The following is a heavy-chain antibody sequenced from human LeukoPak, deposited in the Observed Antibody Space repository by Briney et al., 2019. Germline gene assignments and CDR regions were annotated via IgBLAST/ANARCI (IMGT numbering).Heavy chain of an antibody. CDR3: ARDSEYGEGYFDY. CDR2: IYYSGST. CDR1: GGSISSSSYY. J-gene: IGHJ4*02. V-gene: IGHV4-39*07. D-gene: IGHD4-17*01. Sequence: SETLSLTCTVSGGSISSSSYYWGWIRQPPGKGLEWIGSIYYSGSTYYNPSLKSRVTISVDTSKNQFSLKLSSVTAADTAVYYCARDSEYGEGYFDYWGQGTLVTVSS.